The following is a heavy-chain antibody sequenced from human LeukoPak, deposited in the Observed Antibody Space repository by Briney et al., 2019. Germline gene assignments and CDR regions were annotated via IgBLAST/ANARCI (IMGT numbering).Heavy chain of an antibody. V-gene: IGHV4-59*01. CDR3: TRDRRDGYNWYFDY. D-gene: IGHD5-24*01. CDR1: GGSISTYY. J-gene: IGHJ4*02. CDR2: VYHSGST. Sequence: SETLSLTCTVSGGSISTYYWSWIGQPPGKGLEWIGYVYHSGSTNSNPSLKSRVTISVDTSKNQFSLRLSSVTAADTAVYYCTRDRRDGYNWYFDYWGQGTLVTVSS.